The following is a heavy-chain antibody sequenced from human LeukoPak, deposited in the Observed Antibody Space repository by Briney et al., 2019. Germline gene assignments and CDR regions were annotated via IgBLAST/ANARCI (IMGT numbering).Heavy chain of an antibody. D-gene: IGHD6-19*01. J-gene: IGHJ2*01. CDR3: ARHIAVAGPGYFDL. CDR2: IIPIFGTA. V-gene: IGHV1-69*13. Sequence: ASVKVSCKASGGTFSSYAISWVRQAPGQGLEWMGGIIPIFGTANYAQKFQSRVTITADESTSTAYMELSSLRSEDTAVYYCARHIAVAGPGYFDLWGRGTLVTVSS. CDR1: GGTFSSYA.